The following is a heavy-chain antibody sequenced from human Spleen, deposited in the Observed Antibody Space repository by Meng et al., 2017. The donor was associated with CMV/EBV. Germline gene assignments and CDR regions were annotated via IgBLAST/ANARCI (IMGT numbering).Heavy chain of an antibody. CDR1: GFTFSSYS. Sequence: GESLKISCAASGFTFSSYSMSWVRQAPGKGLEWVSSIGASGGNTYYADSVKGRFTISRDNSKNTLYLQMNTLGAEDTAVYYCAKDSTGGYPHFFVNWGQGALVTVSS. D-gene: IGHD2-8*02. CDR2: IGASGGNT. V-gene: IGHV3-23*01. CDR3: AKDSTGGYPHFFVN. J-gene: IGHJ4*02.